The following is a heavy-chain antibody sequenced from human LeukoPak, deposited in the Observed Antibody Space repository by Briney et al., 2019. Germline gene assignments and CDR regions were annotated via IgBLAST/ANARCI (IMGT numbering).Heavy chain of an antibody. Sequence: SETLSLTCGVSGYSISSGYYWGWIRQPPGKGLEWIGISHSGITYYNPSLKSRVTISLDTSRNQFSLKLTSVTAADTAVYYCARSHYDSSGYYYYWGKGTLVTVSS. CDR2: SHSGIT. CDR3: ARSHYDSSGYYYY. V-gene: IGHV4-38-2*01. J-gene: IGHJ4*02. CDR1: GYSISSGYY. D-gene: IGHD3-22*01.